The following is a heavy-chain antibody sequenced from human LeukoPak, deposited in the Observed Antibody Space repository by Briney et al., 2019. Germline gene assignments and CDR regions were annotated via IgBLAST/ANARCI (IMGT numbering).Heavy chain of an antibody. CDR2: ISWNSGSI. V-gene: IGHV3-9*01. Sequence: GGSLRLSCAASGFTFDDHAMHWVRQAPGKGLEWVSGISWNSGSIGYADSVKGRFTISRDNSKNSLYLQMNSLRAEDTALYYCAKSFPSRYYYDSSPSTYDYWGQGTLVTVSS. CDR1: GFTFDDHA. CDR3: AKSFPSRYYYDSSPSTYDY. D-gene: IGHD3-22*01. J-gene: IGHJ4*02.